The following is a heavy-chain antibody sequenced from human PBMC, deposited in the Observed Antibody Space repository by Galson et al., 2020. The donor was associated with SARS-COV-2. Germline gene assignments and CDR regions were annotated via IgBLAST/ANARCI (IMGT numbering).Heavy chain of an antibody. CDR1: GFTFSSYE. J-gene: IGHJ5*02. Sequence: GGSLRLSCAASGFTFSSYEMNWVRQAPGKGLEWVSYISSSGSTIYYADSVKGRFTISRDNAKNSLYLQMNSLRAEDTAVYYCARDWTYGDYGGWFDPWGQGTLVTVSS. CDR2: ISSSGSTI. CDR3: ARDWTYGDYGGWFDP. D-gene: IGHD4-17*01. V-gene: IGHV3-48*03.